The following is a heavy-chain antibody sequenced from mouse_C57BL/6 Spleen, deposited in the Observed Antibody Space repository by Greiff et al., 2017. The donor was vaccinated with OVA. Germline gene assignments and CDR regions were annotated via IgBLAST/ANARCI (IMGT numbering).Heavy chain of an antibody. CDR1: GYTFTSYG. J-gene: IGHJ4*01. D-gene: IGHD4-1*01. CDR2: IYPRSGNT. CDR3: ARGGLTGSYAMDY. V-gene: IGHV1-81*01. Sequence: LQESGAELARPGASVKLSCKASGYTFTSYGISWEKQRTGQGLEWIGEIYPRSGNTYYNEKFKGKATLTADKSSSTAYMELRSLTSEDSAVYFCARGGLTGSYAMDYWGQGTSVTVSS.